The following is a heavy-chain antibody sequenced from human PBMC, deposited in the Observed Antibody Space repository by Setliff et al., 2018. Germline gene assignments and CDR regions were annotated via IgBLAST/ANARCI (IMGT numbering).Heavy chain of an antibody. CDR2: INYSGIT. CDR1: GDSISSSSYY. J-gene: IGHJ5*02. D-gene: IGHD2-2*03. Sequence: TSETLSLTCSVSGDSISSSSYYWGWIRQPPGKGLEWIGSINYSGITYYSPSLKSRVIVSVDTSKNQFSLKLSSVTAADTAVYHCARAVGYCSSTNCYGSGDWFDPWGQGTLVTVSS. CDR3: ARAVGYCSSTNCYGSGDWFDP. V-gene: IGHV4-39*07.